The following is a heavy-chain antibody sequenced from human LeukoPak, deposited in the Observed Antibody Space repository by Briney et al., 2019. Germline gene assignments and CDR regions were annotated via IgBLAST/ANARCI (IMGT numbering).Heavy chain of an antibody. D-gene: IGHD1-14*01. CDR3: ARAGGGLLGYAFDI. CDR1: GFTFASTW. J-gene: IGHJ3*02. V-gene: IGHV3-74*01. CDR2: INAEGATT. Sequence: GGSLRLSCAASGFTFASTWMNWVRQAPGKGPMWVARINAEGATTSYADSVTGRFTVSRDNAKNTVSLQMNSLRAEDTALYYCARAGGGLLGYAFDIWGQGTMVTVSS.